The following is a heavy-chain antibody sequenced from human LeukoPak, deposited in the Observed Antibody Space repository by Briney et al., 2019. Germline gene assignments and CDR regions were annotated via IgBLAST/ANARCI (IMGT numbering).Heavy chain of an antibody. CDR1: GYTFTGYY. J-gene: IGHJ4*02. D-gene: IGHD4-17*01. CDR3: ARSTDYGDLPTR. CDR2: INPNSGGT. V-gene: IGHV1-2*02. Sequence: ASVKVSCRASGYTFTGYYMHWVRQAPGQGLEWMGWINPNSGGTNYAQKFQGRVTMTRDTSISTAYMELSRLRSDDTAVYYCARSTDYGDLPTRWGQGTLVTVSS.